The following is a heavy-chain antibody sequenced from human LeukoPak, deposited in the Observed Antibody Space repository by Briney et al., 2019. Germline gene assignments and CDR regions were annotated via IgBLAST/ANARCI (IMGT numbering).Heavy chain of an antibody. CDR3: AKDLGAVADY. CDR1: GFTFSSYS. Sequence: GGSLRLSCAASGFTFSSYSMNWVRLAPGKGLEWVSYISSSSSTIYYADSVKGRFTISRDNSKNTLYLQMNSLRAEDTAVYYCAKDLGAVADYWGQGTLVTVSS. V-gene: IGHV3-48*01. CDR2: ISSSSSTI. D-gene: IGHD6-19*01. J-gene: IGHJ4*02.